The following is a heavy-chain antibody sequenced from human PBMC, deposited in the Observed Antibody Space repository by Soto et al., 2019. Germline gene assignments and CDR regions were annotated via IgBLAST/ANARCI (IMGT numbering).Heavy chain of an antibody. D-gene: IGHD5-18*01. CDR1: GGSMSSSSDY. V-gene: IGHV4-39*02. CDR3: ARDNAVEGYSNSCDGFGP. J-gene: IGHJ5*02. CDR2: IHYHGNS. Sequence: QLQLQESCPGLVQPSETLSLTCTVSGGSMSSSSDYWGWVRQPPGKGMEWVGSIHYHGNSYYNPSPKSQDTIYVEPYKNQICLRLSSVTAAYTAIYYCARDNAVEGYSNSCDGFGPWSQGTLVIVSS.